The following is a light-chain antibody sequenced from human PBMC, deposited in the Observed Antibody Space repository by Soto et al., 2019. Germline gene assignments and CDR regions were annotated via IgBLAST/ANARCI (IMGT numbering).Light chain of an antibody. Sequence: DIPLTQSLSFLSASVGDRVTITCRASQAISNNLAWYQHNPGKPPKLLIYGASTLQSGVPSRFSGSGSGTEFTLTISSLQPEDFATYYCQQLNNYPRALTFGGGTKVEIE. V-gene: IGKV1-9*01. CDR3: QQLNNYPRALT. CDR1: QAISNN. CDR2: GAS. J-gene: IGKJ4*01.